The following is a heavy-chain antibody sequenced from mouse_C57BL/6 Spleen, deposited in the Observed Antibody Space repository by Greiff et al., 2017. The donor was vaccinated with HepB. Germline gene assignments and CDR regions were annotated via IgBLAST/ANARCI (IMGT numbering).Heavy chain of an antibody. CDR2: ISSGSSTI. V-gene: IGHV5-17*01. D-gene: IGHD2-5*01. CDR1: GFTFSDYG. CDR3: ARPYYSNTGFAY. Sequence: EVKVEESGGGLVKPGGSLKLSCAASGFTFSDYGMHWVRQAPEKGLEWVAYISSGSSTIYYADTVKGRFTISRDNAKNTLFLQMTSLRSEDTAMYYCARPYYSNTGFAYWGQGTLVTVSA. J-gene: IGHJ3*01.